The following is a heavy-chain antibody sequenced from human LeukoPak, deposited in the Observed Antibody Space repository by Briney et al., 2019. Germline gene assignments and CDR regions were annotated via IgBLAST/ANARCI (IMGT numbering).Heavy chain of an antibody. CDR2: INHSGST. J-gene: IGHJ5*02. D-gene: IGHD3-3*01. Sequence: SETLSLTCAVYGGSFSGYYWSWIRQPPGKGLERIGEINHSGSTNYNPSLKSRVTISVDTSKNQFSLKLSSVTAADTAVYYCARAYYDFWSGYYGTNWFDPWGQGTLVTVSS. CDR3: ARAYYDFWSGYYGTNWFDP. CDR1: GGSFSGYY. V-gene: IGHV4-34*01.